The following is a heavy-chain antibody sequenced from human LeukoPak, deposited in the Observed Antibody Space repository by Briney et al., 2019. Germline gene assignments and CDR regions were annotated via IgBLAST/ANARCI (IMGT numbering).Heavy chain of an antibody. CDR3: VRDLPRTSGP. D-gene: IGHD3-10*01. V-gene: IGHV3-23*01. CDR1: GFTFSSYA. J-gene: IGHJ5*02. Sequence: GGSLRLSCAASGFTFSSYAMSWVRQAPGKGLEWVSAISGSGGSTYYADSVKGRFTISRDNAKNTLYLQMNSLRVEDTAIYYCVRDLPRTSGPWGQGTLVTVSS. CDR2: ISGSGGST.